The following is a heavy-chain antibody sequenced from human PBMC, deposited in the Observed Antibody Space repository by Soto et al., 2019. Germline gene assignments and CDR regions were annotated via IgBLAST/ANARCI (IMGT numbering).Heavy chain of an antibody. J-gene: IGHJ4*02. V-gene: IGHV1-69*13. D-gene: IGHD6-19*01. CDR3: ARGSGWYGIFDY. Sequence: ASVKVSCKASGGTFSSYAISWVRQAPGQGLEWMGGIIPIFGTANYAQKFQGRVTITADESTSTAYMELSSLRSEDTAVYYCARGSGWYGIFDYCGQGTMVTVSS. CDR2: IIPIFGTA. CDR1: GGTFSSYA.